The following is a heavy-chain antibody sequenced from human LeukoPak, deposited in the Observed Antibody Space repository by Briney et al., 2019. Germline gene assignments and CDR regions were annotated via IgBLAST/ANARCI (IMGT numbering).Heavy chain of an antibody. D-gene: IGHD4-11*01. Sequence: GASVKVSCKASGYTFTGYYMHWVRQAPGQGLEWMGWINPNSGGTNYAQKFQGRVTMTRDTSIGTAYMELSRLRSDDTAVYYCTRVPDYSTPIFDYWGQGTLVTVSS. J-gene: IGHJ4*02. CDR1: GYTFTGYY. V-gene: IGHV1-2*02. CDR3: TRVPDYSTPIFDY. CDR2: INPNSGGT.